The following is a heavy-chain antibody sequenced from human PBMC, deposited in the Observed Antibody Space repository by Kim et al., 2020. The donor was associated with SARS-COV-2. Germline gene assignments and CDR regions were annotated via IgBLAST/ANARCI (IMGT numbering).Heavy chain of an antibody. J-gene: IGHJ6*02. CDR1: GGSISDFY. Sequence: SETLSLTCSVSGGSISDFYWSWMRQPPGKGLELIGYLYYTGSTNYNPSLHSRVTISMCSSRSQFSLRLTSVTGADAAVYYCVRRRYDNETCIMDVLGQGT. D-gene: IGHD2-2*01. V-gene: IGHV4-59*13. CDR2: LYYTGST. CDR3: VRRRYDNETCIMDV.